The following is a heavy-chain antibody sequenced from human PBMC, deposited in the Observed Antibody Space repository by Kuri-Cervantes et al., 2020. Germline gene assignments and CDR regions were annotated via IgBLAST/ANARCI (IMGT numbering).Heavy chain of an antibody. CDR1: GFTFSSYS. CDR3: AGKWLIDAFDI. Sequence: GGSLRLSCAASGFTFSSYSMNWVRQAPGKGLEWVSYISSSSSTIYYADSVKGRFTISRDNAKNSLYLQMNSLRAEDTAVYYCAGKWLIDAFDIWGQGTMVTVSS. CDR2: ISSSSSTI. V-gene: IGHV3-48*04. D-gene: IGHD5-12*01. J-gene: IGHJ3*02.